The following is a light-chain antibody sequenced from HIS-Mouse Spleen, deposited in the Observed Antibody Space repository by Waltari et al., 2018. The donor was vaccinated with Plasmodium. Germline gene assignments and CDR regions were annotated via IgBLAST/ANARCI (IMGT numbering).Light chain of an antibody. CDR2: EGS. CDR1: SSDDGSHHL. V-gene: IGLV2-23*03. J-gene: IGLJ3*02. Sequence: QSALTPPASVSGSPGQSITISCPGTSSDDGSHHLVPWYQQHTGKAPKLMIYEGSKRPSGVSNRFSDSKSGNTASLTISGLQAEDEADYYCCSYAGSSTFVFGGGTKLTVL. CDR3: CSYAGSSTFV.